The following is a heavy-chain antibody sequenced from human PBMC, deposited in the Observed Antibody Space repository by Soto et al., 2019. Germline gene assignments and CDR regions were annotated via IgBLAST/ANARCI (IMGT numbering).Heavy chain of an antibody. J-gene: IGHJ4*02. V-gene: IGHV4-30-2*01. CDR3: ARHSFGFAY. CDR2: IYYGGST. Sequence: SETLSLTCSVSGGSISSGGFSWSWIRQPPGKGLEWIGYIYYGGSTYYNPSLKSRVTMSVDRSKNQFSLELGSVTAADTAVYYCARHSFGFAYWGRGTLVTVSS. CDR1: GGSISSGGFS. D-gene: IGHD5-18*01.